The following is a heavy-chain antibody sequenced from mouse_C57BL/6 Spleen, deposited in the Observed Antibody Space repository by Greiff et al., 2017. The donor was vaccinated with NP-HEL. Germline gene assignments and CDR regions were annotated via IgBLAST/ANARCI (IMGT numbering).Heavy chain of an antibody. J-gene: IGHJ2*01. D-gene: IGHD4-1*01. V-gene: IGHV7-3*01. CDR3: ARYGTGDFDY. CDR1: GFTFTDYY. CDR2: IRNKANGYTT. Sequence: EVQLVESGGGLVQPGGSLSLSCAASGFTFTDYYMSWVRQPPGKALEWLGFIRNKANGYTTEYSASVKGRFTISRDNSQSILYLQMNALRAEDSASYFCARYGTGDFDYGGQGTTLTVSS.